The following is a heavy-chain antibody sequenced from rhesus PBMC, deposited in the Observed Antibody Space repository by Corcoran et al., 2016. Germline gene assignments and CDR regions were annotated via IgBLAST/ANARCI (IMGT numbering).Heavy chain of an antibody. CDR3: ARGAGGDSSGWAYFDL. V-gene: IGHV4-127*01. CDR1: GYSINSGYG. J-gene: IGHJ2*01. CDR2: ISSRAAT. D-gene: IGHD6-31*01. Sequence: QLQLQESGPGLVKPSETLSLTCAVSGYSINSGYGWSWIRQPPGKGLEWIGYISSRAATPSLASRTSRVTLTKATSNSRCSRKLSSVAAADADVYYCARGAGGDSSGWAYFDLWGPGTPITISS.